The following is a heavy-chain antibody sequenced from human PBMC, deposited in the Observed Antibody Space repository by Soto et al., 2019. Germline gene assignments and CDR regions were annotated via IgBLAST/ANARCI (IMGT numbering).Heavy chain of an antibody. CDR3: ARWSEAVRYFDL. J-gene: IGHJ2*01. CDR1: GFSLSTSGIR. Sequence: SSPTLVSPPQTLTLTCTFSGFSLSTSGIRVSWIRQPPGEALEWLARIDWDDDKFYSTSLKTRLTISKDTCKNPVVLTMTNMDLLYTATYYCARWSEAVRYFDLWGRGTLVTVSS. CDR2: IDWDDDK. D-gene: IGHD4-17*01. V-gene: IGHV2-70D*14.